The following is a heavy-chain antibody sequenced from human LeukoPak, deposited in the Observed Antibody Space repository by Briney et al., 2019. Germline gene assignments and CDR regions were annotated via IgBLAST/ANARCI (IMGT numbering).Heavy chain of an antibody. V-gene: IGHV4-39*01. CDR3: ASDYGGKGRYFDL. Sequence: SETLSLTCTVSGGSISSSSYYWGWIRQPPGKGLEWIGSIYYSGSTYYNPSLKSRVTISVDTSKNQFSLKLSSVTAADTAVYYCASDYGGKGRYFDLWGRGTLVTVSS. CDR2: IYYSGST. J-gene: IGHJ2*01. D-gene: IGHD4-23*01. CDR1: GGSISSSSYY.